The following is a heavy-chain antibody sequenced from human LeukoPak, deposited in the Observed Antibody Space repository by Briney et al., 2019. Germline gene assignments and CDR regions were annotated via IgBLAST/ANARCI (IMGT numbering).Heavy chain of an antibody. CDR2: INHSGST. Sequence: SATLSPTCAVYGGSFSGYYWSWIRQPPGKGLGWIGEINHSGSTNYNPSLKSRVTISVDTSKNQFSLKLSSVTAADTAVYYCAIKRGWLVRSPIDYWGQGTLVTVSS. D-gene: IGHD6-19*01. CDR1: GGSFSGYY. J-gene: IGHJ4*02. CDR3: AIKRGWLVRSPIDY. V-gene: IGHV4-34*01.